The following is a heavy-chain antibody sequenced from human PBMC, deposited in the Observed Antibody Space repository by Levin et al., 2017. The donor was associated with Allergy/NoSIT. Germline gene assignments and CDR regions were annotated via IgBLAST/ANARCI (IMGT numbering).Heavy chain of an antibody. V-gene: IGHV4-34*01. CDR1: GGSFSGYY. Sequence: RTSETLSLTCAVYGGSFSGYYWSWIRQPPGKGLEWIGEINHSGSTNYNPSLKSRVTISVDTSKNQFSLKLSSVTAADTAVYYCARSVTYYYGSGSYYYAPYYYYYMDVWGKGTTVTVSS. CDR3: ARSVTYYYGSGSYYYAPYYYYYMDV. J-gene: IGHJ6*03. D-gene: IGHD3-10*01. CDR2: INHSGST.